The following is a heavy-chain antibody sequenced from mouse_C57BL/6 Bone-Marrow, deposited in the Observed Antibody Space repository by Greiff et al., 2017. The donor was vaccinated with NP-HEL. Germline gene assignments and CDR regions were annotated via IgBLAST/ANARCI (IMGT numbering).Heavy chain of an antibody. CDR2: IDPEDGET. V-gene: IGHV14-2*01. D-gene: IGHD2-3*01. J-gene: IGHJ2*01. CDR3: ARSRGYFPYYFDY. CDR1: GFNIKDYY. Sequence: VHVKQSGAELVKPGASVKLSCTASGFNIKDYYMHWVKQRTEQGLEWIGRIDPEDGETKYAPKFQGKATITADTSSNTAYLQLSSLTSEDTAVYYCARSRGYFPYYFDYWGQGTTLTVSS.